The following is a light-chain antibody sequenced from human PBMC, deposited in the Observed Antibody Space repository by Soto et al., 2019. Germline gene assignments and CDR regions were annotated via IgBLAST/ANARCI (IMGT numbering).Light chain of an antibody. CDR3: QVWDTISDHVI. CDR1: NIGSKS. J-gene: IGLJ2*01. V-gene: IGLV3-21*02. Sequence: SYELTQPPSVSVAPGQPARIACGGNNIGSKSVHWYQQKPGQAPVLVVFDDSDRPSGIPERFSGSNSGNTATLIISRVEDGDEADYYCQVWDTISDHVIFGGGTKLTVL. CDR2: DDS.